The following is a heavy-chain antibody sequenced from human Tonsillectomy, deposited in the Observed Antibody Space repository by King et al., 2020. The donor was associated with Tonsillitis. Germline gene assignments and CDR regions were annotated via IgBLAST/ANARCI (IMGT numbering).Heavy chain of an antibody. V-gene: IGHV1-2*02. CDR1: GDTFAGHF. Sequence: QLVQSGAELRKPGASVSVSCRTSGDTFAGHFVHWVRQAPGQGLEWMGWINPYSGDTHFAQNFHGRVTMSGDLSLTTAYMGLSSLRPDDTAVYYCATNALASDGSAYRDFRHWGQGTLVTVSS. J-gene: IGHJ1*01. CDR3: ATNALASDGSAYRDFRH. CDR2: INPYSGDT. D-gene: IGHD2-15*01.